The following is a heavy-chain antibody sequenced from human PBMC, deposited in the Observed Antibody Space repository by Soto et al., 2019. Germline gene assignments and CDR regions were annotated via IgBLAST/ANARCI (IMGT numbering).Heavy chain of an antibody. J-gene: IGHJ4*02. CDR1: GYTFTSYG. CDR2: ISAYNGNT. CDR3: ARGNYYDFWSGKAPYFDY. D-gene: IGHD3-3*01. Sequence: QVQLVQSGAEVKKPGASVKVSCKASGYTFTSYGISWVRQAPGQGLEWMGWISAYNGNTNYAQKLQGRVTMTTDTSTSTAYMELRSLRSDDTAVYYCARGNYYDFWSGKAPYFDYGGQGTLVTVSS. V-gene: IGHV1-18*01.